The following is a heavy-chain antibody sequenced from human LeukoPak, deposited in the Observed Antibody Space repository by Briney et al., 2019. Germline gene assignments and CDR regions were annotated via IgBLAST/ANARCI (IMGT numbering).Heavy chain of an antibody. Sequence: KPGGSLRLSCAASGFTVSSNYMSWVRQAPGKGLEWVSSISSSSSYIYYADSVKGRFTISRDNAKNSLYLQMNSLRAEDTAVYYCARETYYYDSSGHYGMDVWGQGTTVTVSS. CDR3: ARETYYYDSSGHYGMDV. CDR2: ISSSSSYI. CDR1: GFTVSSNY. D-gene: IGHD3-22*01. J-gene: IGHJ6*02. V-gene: IGHV3-21*01.